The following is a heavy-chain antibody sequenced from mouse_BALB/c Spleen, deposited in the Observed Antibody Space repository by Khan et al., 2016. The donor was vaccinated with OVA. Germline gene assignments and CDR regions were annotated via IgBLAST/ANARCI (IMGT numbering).Heavy chain of an antibody. CDR3: ARLAYYYNSEGFAY. V-gene: IGHV5-6*01. D-gene: IGHD1-1*02. J-gene: IGHJ3*01. Sequence: DVHLVESGGDLVKPGGSLKLSCAASGFTFSTYGMSWVRQTPDKRLEWVATISSGGSYTYYPDSVKGRFTISRDNAKNTLYLHMSRLKAEDTAMYYCARLAYYYNSEGFAYWGQGTLVTVSA. CDR1: GFTFSTYG. CDR2: ISSGGSYT.